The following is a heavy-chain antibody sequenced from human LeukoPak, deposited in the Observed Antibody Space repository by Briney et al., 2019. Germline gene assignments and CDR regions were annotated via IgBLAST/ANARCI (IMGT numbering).Heavy chain of an antibody. CDR1: GFTFSNHN. Sequence: GGSLRLSCEASGFTFSNHNMNWVRQAPGKGLEWVSSINSRSNYIYYADSVKGRFTISRDNAKNSLYLQMNSLRAEDTAVYYCARDFWSGRYYYGMDVWGQGTTVAVSS. CDR3: ARDFWSGRYYYGMDV. D-gene: IGHD3-3*01. CDR2: INSRSNYI. V-gene: IGHV3-21*04. J-gene: IGHJ6*02.